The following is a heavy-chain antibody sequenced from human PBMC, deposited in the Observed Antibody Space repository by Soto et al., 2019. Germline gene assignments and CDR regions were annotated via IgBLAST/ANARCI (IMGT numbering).Heavy chain of an antibody. CDR2: IIPIFGTA. J-gene: IGHJ6*02. Sequence: GASVKVSCKASGGTFSSYAISWVRQAPGQGLEWMGGIIPIFGTANYAQKFQGRVTITADESTSTAYMELSSLRSEDTAVYYCARVWGDLMVRSVYYYYGMDVWGQGTTVTVSS. CDR1: GGTFSSYA. V-gene: IGHV1-69*13. CDR3: ARVWGDLMVRSVYYYYGMDV. D-gene: IGHD5-18*01.